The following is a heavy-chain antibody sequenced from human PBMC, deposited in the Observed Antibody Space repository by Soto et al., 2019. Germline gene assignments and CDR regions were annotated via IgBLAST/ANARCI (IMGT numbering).Heavy chain of an antibody. J-gene: IGHJ4*02. CDR2: IYYSGTT. CDR3: ARGLIVMLAGIEELINPHFDS. CDR1: DASINSGGYY. V-gene: IGHV4-31*03. D-gene: IGHD2-21*02. Sequence: PSETLSLTCTVSDASINSGGYYWSWIRQHPGKGLEWIGFIYYSGTTYYNPSLKSRVTTSVDTSKNQFSLRLSSVTAADTAVYYCARGLIVMLAGIEELINPHFDSWGQGTLVTVSS.